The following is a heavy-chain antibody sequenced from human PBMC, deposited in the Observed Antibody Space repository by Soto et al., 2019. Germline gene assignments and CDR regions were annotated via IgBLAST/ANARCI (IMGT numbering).Heavy chain of an antibody. Sequence: SQTLSLTCAISGDSVSSNSATWNWIRLSPSRGLEWLGRTYYRSKWYNDYAISVKSRISINPDTSKNQFSLQLNSVTPEDTAVYYCARVLGAPTPRFDPWGQGTLVTVSS. CDR3: ARVLGAPTPRFDP. J-gene: IGHJ5*02. V-gene: IGHV6-1*01. CDR1: GDSVSSNSAT. CDR2: TYYRSKWYN. D-gene: IGHD1-26*01.